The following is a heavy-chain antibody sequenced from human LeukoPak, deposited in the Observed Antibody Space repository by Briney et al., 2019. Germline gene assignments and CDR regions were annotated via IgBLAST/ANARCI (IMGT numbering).Heavy chain of an antibody. CDR2: ISYDGSNK. J-gene: IGHJ4*02. V-gene: IGHV3-30*18. D-gene: IGHD5-18*01. CDR1: GFTFSSYG. CDR3: AKPDSYGSFDY. Sequence: GRSLRLSCAASGFTFSSYGMHWVRQAPGKGLEWVAVISYDGSNKYYADSVKGRFTISRDNSKNTLYLQMNSLRAEDTAVYYRAKPDSYGSFDYWGQGTLVTVSS.